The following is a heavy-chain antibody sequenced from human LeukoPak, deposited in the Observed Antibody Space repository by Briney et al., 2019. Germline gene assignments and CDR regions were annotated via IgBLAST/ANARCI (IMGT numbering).Heavy chain of an antibody. V-gene: IGHV1-69*13. Sequence: ASVKVSCKASGGTFSSYAISWVRQAPGQGLELMGGIIPIFGTANYAQKFQGRVTITADESTSTAYMELSSLRSEDTAVYYCATRTYYYGSGSYSLDYWGQGTLVTVSS. CDR2: IIPIFGTA. D-gene: IGHD3-10*01. CDR1: GGTFSSYA. CDR3: ATRTYYYGSGSYSLDY. J-gene: IGHJ4*02.